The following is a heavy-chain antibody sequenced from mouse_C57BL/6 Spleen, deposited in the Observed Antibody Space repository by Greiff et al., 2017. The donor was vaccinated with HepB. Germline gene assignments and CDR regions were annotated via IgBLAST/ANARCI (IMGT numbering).Heavy chain of an antibody. Sequence: EVQGVESGGGLVKPGGSLKLSCAASGFTFSDYGMHWVRQAPEKGLEWVAYISSCSSTIYYADTVKGRFTIPIDNAKNTLFLQMTSLRSADTAMYYCARVYYDYDLDYWGQGTTLTVSS. J-gene: IGHJ2*01. V-gene: IGHV5-17*01. CDR2: ISSCSSTI. CDR1: GFTFSDYG. D-gene: IGHD2-4*01. CDR3: ARVYYDYDLDY.